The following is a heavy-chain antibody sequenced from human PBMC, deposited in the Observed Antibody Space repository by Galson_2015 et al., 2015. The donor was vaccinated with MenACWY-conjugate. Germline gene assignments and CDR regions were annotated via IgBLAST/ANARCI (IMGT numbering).Heavy chain of an antibody. J-gene: IGHJ3*02. D-gene: IGHD5-24*01. CDR2: VSYDGSSK. V-gene: IGHV3-30*01. CDR1: GFRFRSYT. Sequence: SLRLSCAASGFRFRSYTLYWVRQAPGKGLEWVAVVSYDGSSKYYADSVKGRFTISRDNSKNTVSLQMNSLRPEDTAVYYCVRAEGWLRSAFDIWSQGTMVTVSS. CDR3: VRAEGWLRSAFDI.